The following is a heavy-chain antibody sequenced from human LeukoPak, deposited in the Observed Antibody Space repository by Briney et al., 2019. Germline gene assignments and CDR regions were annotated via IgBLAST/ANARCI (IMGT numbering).Heavy chain of an antibody. CDR2: ISGSGGNT. CDR3: AKGSYYYGSGSHSFDY. CDR1: GFTFSGYA. Sequence: PGGSLRLSRAASGFTFSGYALSWVRQAPGKGLQWVSAISGSGGNTYYADSVKGRFTISRDNSKNTPYLQINSLRAEDTAVYYCAKGSYYYGSGSHSFDYWGQGTLVTVPS. V-gene: IGHV3-23*01. J-gene: IGHJ4*02. D-gene: IGHD3-10*01.